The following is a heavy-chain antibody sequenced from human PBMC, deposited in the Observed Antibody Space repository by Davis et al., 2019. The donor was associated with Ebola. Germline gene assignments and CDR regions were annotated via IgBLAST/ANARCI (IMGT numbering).Heavy chain of an antibody. Sequence: GESLKISCAASGFTFSSYWMHWVRQAPGKGLVWVSRINNDGTDTSYADSVKGRFTISRDNAKNTLYLQMNSLRAEDTAIYYCARADAIMGYYFDYWGQGTLVTVSS. CDR1: GFTFSSYW. D-gene: IGHD3-16*01. CDR2: INNDGTDT. V-gene: IGHV3-74*01. CDR3: ARADAIMGYYFDY. J-gene: IGHJ4*02.